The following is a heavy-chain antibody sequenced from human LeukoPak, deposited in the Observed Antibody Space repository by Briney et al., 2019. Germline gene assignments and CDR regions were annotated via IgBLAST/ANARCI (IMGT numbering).Heavy chain of an antibody. CDR1: GFTVRSNY. CDR2: ISPSTTHT. D-gene: IGHD1-26*01. J-gene: IGHJ5*02. CDR3: ARGGHGATDQ. Sequence: GESLKISCAASGFTVRSNYMTWVRQAPGKGLEWLSYISPSTTHTSYADSVKGRFTISRDNAKNLLYLQMNSLRAEDTAVYYCARGGHGATDQWGQGTLVTVSS. V-gene: IGHV3-11*05.